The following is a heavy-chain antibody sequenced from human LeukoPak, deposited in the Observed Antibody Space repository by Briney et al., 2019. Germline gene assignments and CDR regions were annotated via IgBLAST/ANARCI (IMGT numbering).Heavy chain of an antibody. V-gene: IGHV1-8*01. CDR1: GYTFTSYD. J-gene: IGHJ4*02. D-gene: IGHD3-10*01. CDR3: ARFWRDYYGSGSATDY. CDR2: MNPNSGNT. Sequence: ASVKVSCKASGYTFTSYDINWVRQATGQGLEWMGWMNPNSGNTGYAQKFQGRVTMTRNTPISTAYMELSSLRSEDTAVYYCARFWRDYYGSGSATDYWGQGTLVTVSS.